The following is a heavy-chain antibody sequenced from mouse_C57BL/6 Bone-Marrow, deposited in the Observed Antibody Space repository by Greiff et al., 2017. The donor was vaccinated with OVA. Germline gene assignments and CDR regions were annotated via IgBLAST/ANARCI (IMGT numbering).Heavy chain of an antibody. CDR3: ARLGGTYYVSSSFAY. J-gene: IGHJ3*01. Sequence: EVMLVESGGGLVQPGGSLSLSCAASGFTFTDYYMSWVRQPPGKALEWLGFIRNKANGYTTEYSASVKGRFTISRDNSQSILYLQMNALRAEDSATYYCARLGGTYYVSSSFAYWGQGTLVTVSA. CDR1: GFTFTDYY. D-gene: IGHD1-1*01. V-gene: IGHV7-3*01. CDR2: IRNKANGYTT.